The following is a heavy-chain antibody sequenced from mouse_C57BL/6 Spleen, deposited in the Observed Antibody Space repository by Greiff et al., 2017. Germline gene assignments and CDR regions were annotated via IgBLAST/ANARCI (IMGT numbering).Heavy chain of an antibody. CDR1: GYTFTDYE. CDR3: TRGGQRGYYFDY. Sequence: QVQLQQSGAELVRPGASVTLSCKASGYTFTDYEMHWVKQTPVHGLEWIGALDPETGVTAYNQKFKGKAILTADKSSSTAYMELRSLTSEDSAVYYCTRGGQRGYYFDYWGQGTTLTVSS. D-gene: IGHD3-2*01. V-gene: IGHV1-15*01. J-gene: IGHJ2*01. CDR2: LDPETGVT.